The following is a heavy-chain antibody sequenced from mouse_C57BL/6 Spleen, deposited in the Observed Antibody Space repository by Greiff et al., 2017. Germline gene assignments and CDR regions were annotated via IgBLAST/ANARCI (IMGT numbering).Heavy chain of an antibody. V-gene: IGHV1-15*01. J-gene: IGHJ2*01. Sequence: QVQLQQSGAELVRPGASVTLSCKASGYTFTDYEMHWVKQTPVHGLEWIGAIDPETGGTAYKQKFKGKAILTADNSSSTAYMELRSLTSEDSAVYYWTRESYWGQGTTLTVSS. CDR2: IDPETGGT. CDR3: TRESY. CDR1: GYTFTDYE.